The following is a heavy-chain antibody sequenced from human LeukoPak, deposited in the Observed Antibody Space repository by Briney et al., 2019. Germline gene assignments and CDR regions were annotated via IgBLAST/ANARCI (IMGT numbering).Heavy chain of an antibody. CDR1: GGSFSGYY. J-gene: IGHJ6*02. Sequence: SETLSLTCAVYGGSFSGYYWSWIRQPPGKGLEWIGEINHSGSTNYNPSLKSRVTISVDTSKNQFSLKLSSVTAADTAVYYCARALLGVGYYYYGMDVWGQGTTVTVSS. V-gene: IGHV4-34*01. CDR2: INHSGST. CDR3: ARALLGVGYYYYGMDV. D-gene: IGHD3-16*01.